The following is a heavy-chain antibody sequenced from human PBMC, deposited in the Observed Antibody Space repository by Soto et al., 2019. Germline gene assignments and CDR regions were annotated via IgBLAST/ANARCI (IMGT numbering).Heavy chain of an antibody. CDR3: AKGPRIRAFDPYYYNTLDV. J-gene: IGHJ6*02. V-gene: IGHV1-2*02. D-gene: IGHD1-20*01. CDR1: GYTFSDYS. Sequence: QVQLVQSGAEVKKPGASVKVSCKASGYTFSDYSIHWVRQAPGQGLEWMGWINPHSGDTYYAQKFQDGVTMTRDTSINTAYSELDRLRSDVTAVYYCAKGPRIRAFDPYYYNTLDVWGQGTTVTVS. CDR2: INPHSGDT.